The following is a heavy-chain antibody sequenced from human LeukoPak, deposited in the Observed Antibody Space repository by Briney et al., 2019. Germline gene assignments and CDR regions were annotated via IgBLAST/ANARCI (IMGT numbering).Heavy chain of an antibody. V-gene: IGHV3-48*03. CDR2: ISSGGGTI. D-gene: IGHD6-19*01. CDR1: GFTFSSYE. J-gene: IGHJ4*02. Sequence: GGSLRLSCAASGFTFSSYEMNWVRQAPGKGLGWISYISSGGGTIYYADSVKGRFTISRDNAKNSLYLQMNSLTAEDTAVYYCARGRYSGGWYYFDYWAQGTLVTVSS. CDR3: ARGRYSGGWYYFDY.